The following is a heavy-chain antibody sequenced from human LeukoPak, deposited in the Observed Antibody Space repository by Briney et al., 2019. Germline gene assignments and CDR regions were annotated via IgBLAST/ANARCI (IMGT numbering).Heavy chain of an antibody. V-gene: IGHV3-30*03. J-gene: IGHJ4*02. CDR3: ATLDYYDSSGYRPLAQPRPYFDY. CDR2: ISYDGSNK. CDR1: GFTFSSYG. D-gene: IGHD3-22*01. Sequence: PGGSLRLSCAASGFTFSSYGMHWVRQAPGKGLEWVAVISYDGSNKYYADSVKGRFTISRDNSKNTLYLQMNSLRAEDTAVYYCATLDYYDSSGYRPLAQPRPYFDYWGQGTLVTVSS.